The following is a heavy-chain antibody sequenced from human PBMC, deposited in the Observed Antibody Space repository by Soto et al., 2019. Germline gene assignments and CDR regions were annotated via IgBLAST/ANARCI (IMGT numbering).Heavy chain of an antibody. Sequence: ASVNVSCKASGYAFTSYGISWVRQAPGQGLEWMGWISAYNGNTNYAQKLQGRVTMTTDTSTSTAYMELRSLRSDDTAVYYCARTRRGSGRAHDAFDISGQRTMVTRSS. CDR2: ISAYNGNT. CDR1: GYAFTSYG. V-gene: IGHV1-18*01. D-gene: IGHD3-10*01. CDR3: ARTRRGSGRAHDAFDI. J-gene: IGHJ3*02.